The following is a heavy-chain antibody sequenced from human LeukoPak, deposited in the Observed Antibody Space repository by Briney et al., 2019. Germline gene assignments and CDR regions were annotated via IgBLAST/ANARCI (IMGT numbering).Heavy chain of an antibody. CDR3: ARDRVVVPAAMSGIDY. D-gene: IGHD2-2*01. J-gene: IGHJ4*02. Sequence: ASVKVSCKASGSTFTSYGISWVRQAPGQGLEWMGWISAYNGNTNYAQRHQGRVTMTTDTSKSTASVELRSLRPEDTAVYHCARDRVVVPAAMSGIDYWGQGTLVTVSS. CDR2: ISAYNGNT. CDR1: GSTFTSYG. V-gene: IGHV1-18*01.